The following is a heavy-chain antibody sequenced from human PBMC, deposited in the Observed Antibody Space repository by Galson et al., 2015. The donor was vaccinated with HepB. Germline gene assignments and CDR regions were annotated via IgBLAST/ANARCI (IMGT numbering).Heavy chain of an antibody. V-gene: IGHV5-51*01. CDR2: IYPGDSET. CDR1: GYSFTNYW. CDR3: ARLSVGYSYGDEFDY. Sequence: QSGAEVKKPGESLKISCKGSGYSFTNYWIGWVRQMPGKGLEWMGIIYPGDSETRYGPSFEGQVTISADKSISTAYLQWSRLKASDTAMYYCARLSVGYSYGDEFDYWGQGTLVTVSS. D-gene: IGHD5-18*01. J-gene: IGHJ4*02.